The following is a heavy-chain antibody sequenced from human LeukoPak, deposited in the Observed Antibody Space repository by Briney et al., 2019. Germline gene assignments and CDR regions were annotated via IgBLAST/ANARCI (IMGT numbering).Heavy chain of an antibody. J-gene: IGHJ3*02. CDR3: ATDHPLRRPLDAFDI. CDR2: IYYSGST. Sequence: TSETLSLTCTVSGASISSYYWSWIRQPPGKGLEWIGYIYYSGSTNYNPSLKSRVTMSVDTSKNQFSLKLNSVTAEDTAVYYCATDHPLRRPLDAFDIWGQGTMVTVSS. V-gene: IGHV4-59*01. CDR1: GASISSYY.